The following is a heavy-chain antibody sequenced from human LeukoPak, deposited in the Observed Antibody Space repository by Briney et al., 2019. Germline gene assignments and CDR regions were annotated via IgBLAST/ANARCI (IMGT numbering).Heavy chain of an antibody. Sequence: SETLSLTCTVSGGSISSYYWSWIRQPPGKGLEWIGYIYYSGSTNYNPSLKSRVTISVDTSKNQFSLKLSSVTAADTAVYYCARHHHSGSYYRHGSDAFDIWGQGTMVTVSS. CDR1: GGSISSYY. V-gene: IGHV4-59*08. CDR3: ARHHHSGSYYRHGSDAFDI. D-gene: IGHD1-26*01. CDR2: IYYSGST. J-gene: IGHJ3*02.